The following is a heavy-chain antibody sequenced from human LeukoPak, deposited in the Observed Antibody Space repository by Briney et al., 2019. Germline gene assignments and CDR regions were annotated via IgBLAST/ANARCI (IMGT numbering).Heavy chain of an antibody. CDR2: IYYSGST. D-gene: IGHD4-17*01. CDR3: AKDGIPLYGDYAYANYYYYMDV. CDR1: GGSFSGYY. Sequence: KSSETLSLTCAVYGGSFSGYYWSWLRQPPGKGLEWSGYIYYSGSTNYNPSLKSRVTISVDTSKNQFSLKLSSVTAADTAVYYCAKDGIPLYGDYAYANYYYYMDVWGKGTTVTISS. V-gene: IGHV4-59*01. J-gene: IGHJ6*03.